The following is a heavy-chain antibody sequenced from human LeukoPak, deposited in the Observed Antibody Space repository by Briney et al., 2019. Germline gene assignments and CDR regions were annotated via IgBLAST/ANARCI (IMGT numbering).Heavy chain of an antibody. CDR3: ARSTLAAPRQSYYMDV. CDR2: IYYSGST. V-gene: IGHV4-31*03. J-gene: IGHJ6*03. CDR1: GGSISSGGYY. D-gene: IGHD6-13*01. Sequence: PSQTLSLTCTVSGGSISSGGYYWSWIRQHPGKGLEWIGYIYYSGSTYYNPSLKSRVTISVDTSKNQFSLKLSSVTAADTAVYYCARSTLAAPRQSYYMDVWGKGTTVTVSS.